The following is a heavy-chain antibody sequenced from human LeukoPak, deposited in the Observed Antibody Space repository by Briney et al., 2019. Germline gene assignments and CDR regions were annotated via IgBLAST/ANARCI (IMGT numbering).Heavy chain of an antibody. V-gene: IGHV3-33*06. D-gene: IGHD6-19*01. J-gene: IGHJ4*02. CDR3: AKDRSSGVGYYFDY. Sequence: QPGRSLRLSCAASGFTFSSYDMHWVRQAPGKGLEWVALIWYDGSNKYYADSVKGRFTISRDNSKNTLYLQMNSLRAEDTAVYYCAKDRSSGVGYYFDYWGQGTLVTVSS. CDR1: GFTFSSYD. CDR2: IWYDGSNK.